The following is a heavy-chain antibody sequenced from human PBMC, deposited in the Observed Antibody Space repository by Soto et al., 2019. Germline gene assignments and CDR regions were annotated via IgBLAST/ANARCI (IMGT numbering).Heavy chain of an antibody. V-gene: IGHV3-30-3*01. CDR2: ISYDGSNK. Sequence: PRLSCAASGFTFSSYAMHWVRQAPGKGLEWVAVISYDGSNKYYADSVKGRFTISRDNSKNTLYLQMNSLRAEDTAVYYCARSLIVVVITPRFDYWGQGTLVTVSS. CDR1: GFTFSSYA. D-gene: IGHD3-22*01. CDR3: ARSLIVVVITPRFDY. J-gene: IGHJ4*02.